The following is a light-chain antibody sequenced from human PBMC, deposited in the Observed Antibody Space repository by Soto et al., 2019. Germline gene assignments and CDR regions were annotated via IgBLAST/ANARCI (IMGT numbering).Light chain of an antibody. CDR1: QSVSNN. J-gene: IGKJ4*01. V-gene: IGKV3-15*01. Sequence: EIVMTQSPATLSVSPGERATLSCRASQSVSNNLAWYQQKPGQAPRLIIYGASTRATGIPARFSGSGSGTEFTLTISSLQSEDCAVYYCQQYNNWPGTFGGGTKVEIK. CDR2: GAS. CDR3: QQYNNWPGT.